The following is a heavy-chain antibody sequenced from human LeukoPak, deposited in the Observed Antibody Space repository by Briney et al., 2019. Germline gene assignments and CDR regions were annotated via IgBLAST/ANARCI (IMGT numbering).Heavy chain of an antibody. J-gene: IGHJ4*02. CDR2: VNPNSVNT. D-gene: IGHD6-13*01. Sequence: ASVKVSCKASGYTFTSYDINWVRQAPGQGREWMGWVNPNSVNTGYAQKFQGRVTMTRNTSISTAYMELSSLRSEDTAVYYCASAKYSSSHLTAFDYWGQGTLVTVSS. V-gene: IGHV1-8*01. CDR1: GYTFTSYD. CDR3: ASAKYSSSHLTAFDY.